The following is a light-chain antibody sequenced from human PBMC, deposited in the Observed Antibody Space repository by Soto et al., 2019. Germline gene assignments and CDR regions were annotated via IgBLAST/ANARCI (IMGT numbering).Light chain of an antibody. CDR1: ALPKQY. CDR2: RDN. V-gene: IGLV3-25*02. Sequence: SYELTQPPSVSVSPGQTARITCSGDALPKQYTYWYQQKPGQAPVMLIYRDNERPSGIPERFSGSSSGTTVTLTIGGVQAEDEADYYCQYSDTIGPYLLVFGTGTKVTVL. CDR3: QYSDTIGPYLLV. J-gene: IGLJ1*01.